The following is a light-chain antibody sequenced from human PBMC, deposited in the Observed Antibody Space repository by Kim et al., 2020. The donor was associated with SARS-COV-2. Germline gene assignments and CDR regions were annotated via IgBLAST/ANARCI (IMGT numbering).Light chain of an antibody. CDR3: QQYNSYSPET. Sequence: DIQMTQSPSTLSASVGDRVTITCRASQSISSWLAWYQQNPGKAPKLLIYKASSLESGVPSRFSGSGSGTEFTLTISSLQPDDFATYYCQQYNSYSPETFGQGTKVDIK. V-gene: IGKV1-5*03. CDR1: QSISSW. J-gene: IGKJ1*01. CDR2: KAS.